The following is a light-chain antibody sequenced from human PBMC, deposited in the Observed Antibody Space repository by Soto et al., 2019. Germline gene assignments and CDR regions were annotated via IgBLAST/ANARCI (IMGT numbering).Light chain of an antibody. J-gene: IGLJ1*01. CDR1: SSDVGRYSY. V-gene: IGLV2-11*01. CDR2: DVS. CDR3: CSYAGTYTGV. Sequence: QSVLTQPRSVSGSPGQSASISCTGTSSDVGRYSYVSWYQQHPGKAPKLMIYDVSERPSGVPDRFSGSKSGNTAPLTISGLQAEDEADYYCCSYAGTYTGVFGTGTKVTVL.